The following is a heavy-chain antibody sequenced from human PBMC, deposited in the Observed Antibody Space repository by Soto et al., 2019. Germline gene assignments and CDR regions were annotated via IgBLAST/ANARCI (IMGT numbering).Heavy chain of an antibody. CDR1: GYTFTSYA. CDR2: INAGNGNT. D-gene: IGHD3-22*01. Sequence: QVQLVQSGAEVKKPGASVKVSCKASGYTFTSYAMHWVRQAPGQRLEWMGWINAGNGNTKYSQMFQGRVTITSDTSASTVYMELSSLRSEDTDGYYCASSYYYDSSGYSSLYYYYGMDVWGHGTRVTVSS. CDR3: ASSYYYDSSGYSSLYYYYGMDV. V-gene: IGHV1-3*01. J-gene: IGHJ6*02.